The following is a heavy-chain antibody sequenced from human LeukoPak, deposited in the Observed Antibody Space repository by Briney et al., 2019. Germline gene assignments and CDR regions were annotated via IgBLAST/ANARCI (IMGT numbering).Heavy chain of an antibody. CDR1: GGSFSGYY. Sequence: SETLSLTCAVYGGSFSGYYWSWIRQPPGKGLEWIGEINHRGSTNYNPSLKSRVTISVDTSKNQFSLKLSSVTAADTAVYYCARAIGWWDYWGQGTLVTVSS. V-gene: IGHV4-34*01. D-gene: IGHD2-8*02. J-gene: IGHJ4*02. CDR2: INHRGST. CDR3: ARAIGWWDY.